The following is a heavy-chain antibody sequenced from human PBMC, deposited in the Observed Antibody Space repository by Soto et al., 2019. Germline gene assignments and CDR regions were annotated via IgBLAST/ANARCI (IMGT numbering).Heavy chain of an antibody. J-gene: IGHJ4*02. Sequence: GASVKVSCKASGFTFTSSAVQWLRQARGQRLEWIGWIVVGSGNTNYAQKFQERVTITRDMSTSTAYMELSSLRSEDTAVYYCAATALSIDDSSGPTFDYWGQGTLVTVSS. V-gene: IGHV1-58*01. CDR2: IVVGSGNT. CDR1: GFTFTSSA. D-gene: IGHD3-22*01. CDR3: AATALSIDDSSGPTFDY.